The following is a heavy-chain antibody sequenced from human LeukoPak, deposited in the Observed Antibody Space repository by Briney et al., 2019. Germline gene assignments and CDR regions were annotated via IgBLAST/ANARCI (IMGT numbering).Heavy chain of an antibody. CDR1: GGSISSGDYY. CDR3: ARDLRDNRMIEGDNWFDP. J-gene: IGHJ5*02. V-gene: IGHV4-30-4*01. D-gene: IGHD3-22*01. Sequence: PSETLSLTCTVSGGSISSGDYYWSWIRQPPGKGLEWIGYIYYSGSTYYNPSLKSRVTISVDTSKNQFSLKLSSVTAADTAVYYCARDLRDNRMIEGDNWFDPWGQGTLVTVSS. CDR2: IYYSGST.